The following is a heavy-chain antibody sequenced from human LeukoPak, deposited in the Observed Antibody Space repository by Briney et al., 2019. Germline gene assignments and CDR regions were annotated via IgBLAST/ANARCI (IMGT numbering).Heavy chain of an antibody. D-gene: IGHD2-2*01. J-gene: IGHJ5*02. Sequence: SETLSLTCAVYGGSFSGYYWSWLRQPPGKGLEWIGEINHSGSANYNPSLKSRVTISVDTSKNQFSLKLSSVTAADTAVYYCARGGAIVVVPAASKRGYNWFDPWGQGTPVTVSS. CDR3: ARGGAIVVVPAASKRGYNWFDP. CDR2: INHSGSA. V-gene: IGHV4-34*01. CDR1: GGSFSGYY.